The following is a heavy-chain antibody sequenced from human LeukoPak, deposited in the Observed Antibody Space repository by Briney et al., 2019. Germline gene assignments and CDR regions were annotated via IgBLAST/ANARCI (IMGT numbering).Heavy chain of an antibody. CDR1: GGSFSGYY. J-gene: IGHJ5*02. CDR2: IYYSGST. Sequence: SETLSLTCAVYGGSFSGYYWSWIRQPPGKGLEWIGSIYYSGSTYYNPSLKSRVTISVDTSKNQFSLKLSSVTAADTAVYYCARAGNELRYFDWLSPHWFDPWGQGTLVTVSS. D-gene: IGHD3-9*01. CDR3: ARAGNELRYFDWLSPHWFDP. V-gene: IGHV4-34*01.